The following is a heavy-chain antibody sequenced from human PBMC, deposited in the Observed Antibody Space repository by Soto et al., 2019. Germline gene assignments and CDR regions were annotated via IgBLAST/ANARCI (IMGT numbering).Heavy chain of an antibody. CDR2: ISFDGSNK. CDR1: GFSFSRYA. CDR3: ARDGRTTVTSRGAWYFDI. Sequence: XGSLRLSCAASGFSFSRYAMHGVRQAPGKGLEWVALISFDGSNKYSAGSVKGRFTISRDNSKNTLYLQMNSLRAEDTAVYFCARDGRTTVTSRGAWYFDIWGRGALVTFYS. J-gene: IGHJ2*01. D-gene: IGHD4-17*01. V-gene: IGHV3-30-3*01.